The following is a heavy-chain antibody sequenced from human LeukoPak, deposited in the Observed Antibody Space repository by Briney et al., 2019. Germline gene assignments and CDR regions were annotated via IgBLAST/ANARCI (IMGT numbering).Heavy chain of an antibody. V-gene: IGHV4-39*01. J-gene: IGHJ4*02. CDR3: ARHQLYSSGWYRPANYFDY. Sequence: PSEILSLTCTVSGGSISSSSYYWGWIRQPPGKGLEWIGSIYYSGSTYYNPSLKSRVTISVDTSKNQFSLKLSSVTAADTAVYYCARHQLYSSGWYRPANYFDYWGQGTLVTVSS. CDR1: GGSISSSSYY. D-gene: IGHD6-19*01. CDR2: IYYSGST.